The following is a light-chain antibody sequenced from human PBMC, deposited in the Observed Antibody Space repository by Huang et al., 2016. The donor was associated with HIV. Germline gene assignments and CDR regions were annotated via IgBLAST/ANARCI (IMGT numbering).Light chain of an antibody. CDR3: QQRNNWPRT. V-gene: IGKV3-11*01. CDR1: QSVSSY. J-gene: IGKJ1*01. CDR2: DAF. Sequence: EIVLTQSPATLSLSPGERATLTCRARQSVSSYLAWFQQKRGQAPRLLIYDAFNRAPCIPDRFSGSGSGTDFTLTISNVEPEDFAVYYCQQRNNWPRTFGQGTKVEI.